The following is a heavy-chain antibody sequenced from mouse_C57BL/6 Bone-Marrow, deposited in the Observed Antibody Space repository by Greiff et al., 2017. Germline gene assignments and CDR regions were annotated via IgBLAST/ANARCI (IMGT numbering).Heavy chain of an antibody. J-gene: IGHJ3*01. CDR2: INPNNGGT. D-gene: IGHD4-1*01. V-gene: IGHV1-26*01. Sequence: VQLQQSGPELVKPGASVKISCKASGYTFTDYYMNWVKQSHGKSLEWIGDINPNNGGTSYNQKFKGKATLTVDKSSSTAYMELRSLTSEDSAVYYCARLELAGTAYWGQGNLVTVSA. CDR3: ARLELAGTAY. CDR1: GYTFTDYY.